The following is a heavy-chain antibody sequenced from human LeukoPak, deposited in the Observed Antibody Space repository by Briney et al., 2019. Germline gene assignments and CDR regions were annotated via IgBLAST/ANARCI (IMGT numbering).Heavy chain of an antibody. Sequence: GGSLTLSCAASGFTFSDYGLNWVRQAPGKGLEWVSCISGDSRYIYYADSVKGRSTISRDNAQNSLYLHMNSLRAEDTAVYYCARGPFSSSWSEFDYWGQGTLVTVSS. CDR1: GFTFSDYG. CDR2: ISGDSRYI. J-gene: IGHJ4*02. D-gene: IGHD6-13*01. CDR3: ARGPFSSSWSEFDY. V-gene: IGHV3-21*06.